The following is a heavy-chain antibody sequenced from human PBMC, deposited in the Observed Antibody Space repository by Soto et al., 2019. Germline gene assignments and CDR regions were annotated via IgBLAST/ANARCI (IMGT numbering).Heavy chain of an antibody. Sequence: QVQLQESGPGLVKPSQTLSLTCTVSGDSIGTGGYYWDWIRQHPGKGPEWIGYIHYSGNTYYNPSLKSRLTISLDTSKNQVSLHLSYVTAADTAVYYCATNHDDISGRTPLLFDSWGQGTLVTVSS. CDR1: GDSIGTGGYY. V-gene: IGHV4-31*03. J-gene: IGHJ4*02. CDR3: ATNHDDISGRTPLLFDS. D-gene: IGHD3-22*01. CDR2: IHYSGNT.